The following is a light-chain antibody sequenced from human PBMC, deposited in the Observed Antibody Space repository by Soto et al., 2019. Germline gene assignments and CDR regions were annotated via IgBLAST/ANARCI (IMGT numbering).Light chain of an antibody. CDR3: QSYDRSTVV. Sequence: NFMLTQPHSVSESPGKTVTISCTRSSGSIASKYVQWYQQRPGSSPTTVIYEDKQRPSGVPERFSGSIDSSSNSASLTISGLKTEDEADYYCQSYDRSTVVFGGGTKVTVL. V-gene: IGLV6-57*01. CDR1: SGSIASKY. CDR2: EDK. J-gene: IGLJ2*01.